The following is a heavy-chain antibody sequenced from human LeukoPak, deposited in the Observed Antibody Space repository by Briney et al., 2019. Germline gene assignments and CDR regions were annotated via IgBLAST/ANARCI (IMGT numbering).Heavy chain of an antibody. V-gene: IGHV4-59*08. CDR1: GASVSSSY. J-gene: IGHJ4*02. CDR2: IYYGGNT. CDR3: ARLGKEATYRAYYFDY. Sequence: SETLSLTCTVAGASVSSSYWSWVRQPPGKGLEYVGYIYYGGNTNCNPSLKSRVTMSVDTSKTQFYLKLSSVTAADTAVYYCARLGKEATYRAYYFDYWGQGTLVTVSS. D-gene: IGHD1-26*01.